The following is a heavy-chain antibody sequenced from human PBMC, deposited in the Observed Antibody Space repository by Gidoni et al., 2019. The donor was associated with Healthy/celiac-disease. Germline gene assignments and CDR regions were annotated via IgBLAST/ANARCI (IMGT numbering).Heavy chain of an antibody. Sequence: STYYNPSLKSRVTISVDTSKNQFSLKLSSVTAADTAVYYCARRCMLVREGGIDYWGQGTLVTVSS. CDR3: ARRCMLVREGGIDY. CDR2: ST. V-gene: IGHV4-39*01. J-gene: IGHJ4*02. D-gene: IGHD2-8*01.